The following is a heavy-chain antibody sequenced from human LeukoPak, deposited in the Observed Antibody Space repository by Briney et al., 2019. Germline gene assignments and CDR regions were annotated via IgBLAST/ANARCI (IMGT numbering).Heavy chain of an antibody. CDR3: ARGRTIIICSGGSCYSSGMDV. J-gene: IGHJ6*02. Sequence: SETLSLTCAVYGGSFSGYYWSWIRQPPGKGLEWIGEINHSGSTNYNPSLKSRVTISVDTSKNQFSLKLSSVTAADTAVYYCARGRTIIICSGGSCYSSGMDVWGQGTTVTVSS. CDR2: INHSGST. V-gene: IGHV4-34*01. D-gene: IGHD2-15*01. CDR1: GGSFSGYY.